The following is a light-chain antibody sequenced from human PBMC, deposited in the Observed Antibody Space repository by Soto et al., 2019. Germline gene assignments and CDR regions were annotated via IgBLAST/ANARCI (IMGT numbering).Light chain of an antibody. Sequence: QSVLTQPPSASGTPGQRVTISCSGSSSNIGINYVYWYQQLPGTVPQLLIYRNSERPSVVPDRFSGSKSGTSASLAISGLRSEDEADYYCAAWDDSLSGVVFGGGTKLTVL. CDR2: RNS. J-gene: IGLJ2*01. CDR1: SSNIGINY. V-gene: IGLV1-47*01. CDR3: AAWDDSLSGVV.